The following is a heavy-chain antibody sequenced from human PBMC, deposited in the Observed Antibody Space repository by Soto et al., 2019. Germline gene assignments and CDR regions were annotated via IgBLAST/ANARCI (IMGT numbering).Heavy chain of an antibody. Sequence: PSETLSLTCTVSGGSISSYYWSWIRQPPGKGLEWIGYIYYSGSTNYNPSLKSRVTISVDTSKNQFSLKLSSVTAADTAVYYCARDNHLLWETSWYNWFDPWGQGTLVTVSS. CDR3: ARDNHLLWETSWYNWFDP. J-gene: IGHJ5*02. D-gene: IGHD1-26*01. CDR2: IYYSGST. CDR1: GGSISSYY. V-gene: IGHV4-59*01.